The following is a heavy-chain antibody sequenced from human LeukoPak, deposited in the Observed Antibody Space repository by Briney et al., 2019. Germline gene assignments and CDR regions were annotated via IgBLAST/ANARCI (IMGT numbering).Heavy chain of an antibody. CDR3: ARVFVVVVAAHFDY. D-gene: IGHD2-15*01. CDR1: GYSISSGYY. V-gene: IGHV4-38-2*02. CDR2: IYHSGST. J-gene: IGHJ4*02. Sequence: PSETLSLTCTVSGYSISSGYYWGWIRQPPGKGLEWIGSIYHSGSTYYNPSLKSRVTISVDTSKNQFSLKLSSVTAADTAVYYCARVFVVVVAAHFDYWGQGTLVTVSS.